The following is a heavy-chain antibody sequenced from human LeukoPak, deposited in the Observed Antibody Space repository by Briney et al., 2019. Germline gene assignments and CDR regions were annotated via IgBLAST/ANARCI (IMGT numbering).Heavy chain of an antibody. Sequence: AGGSLRLSCAASGFTFTGLAMSWVRQAPGKGPEWVSRIGGSSGSTYYADSVKGRFTISRDNSKKTLYLQMNSLRADDTAVYYCAKMKGPGLYYHYSMDVWGKGTTVIVSS. CDR2: IGGSSGST. J-gene: IGHJ6*03. CDR3: AKMKGPGLYYHYSMDV. V-gene: IGHV3-23*01. CDR1: GFTFTGLA.